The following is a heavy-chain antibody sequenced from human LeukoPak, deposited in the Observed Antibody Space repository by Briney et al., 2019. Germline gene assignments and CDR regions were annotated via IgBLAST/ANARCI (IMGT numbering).Heavy chain of an antibody. CDR1: GYTFTSYD. Sequence: GASVKVSCKASGYTFTSYDINWVRQATGQGLEWMGWMNPNSGNTGYAQKFQGRVTMTRNTSISTAYMELSSLRSEDTAVYYCARGNSYYDSSDYFPWESFQHWGQGTLVTVSS. J-gene: IGHJ1*01. CDR2: MNPNSGNT. CDR3: ARGNSYYDSSDYFPWESFQH. D-gene: IGHD3-22*01. V-gene: IGHV1-8*01.